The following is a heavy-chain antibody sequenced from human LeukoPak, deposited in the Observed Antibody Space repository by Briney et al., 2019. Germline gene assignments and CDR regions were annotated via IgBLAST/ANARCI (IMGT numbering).Heavy chain of an antibody. V-gene: IGHV1-18*01. CDR1: GYTFNIYG. CDR2: ISTYNGNT. Sequence: GASVKVSCKASGYTFNIYGIIWVRQAPGQGLEWVGWISTYNGNTNYAPNIQDRVTMTTDTSTSTAYMELRSLRSDDTAVYYCGRALLGGSDIYTPFSYWGQGPLVTVSS. CDR3: GRALLGGSDIYTPFSY. D-gene: IGHD3-10*01. J-gene: IGHJ4*02.